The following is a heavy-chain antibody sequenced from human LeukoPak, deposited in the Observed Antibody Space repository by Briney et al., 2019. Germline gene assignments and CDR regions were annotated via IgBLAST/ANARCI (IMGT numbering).Heavy chain of an antibody. CDR1: GGSFSGYY. CDR2: IYTSGST. D-gene: IGHD3-16*01. J-gene: IGHJ4*02. CDR3: ARDVRGGATDY. V-gene: IGHV4-4*07. Sequence: SETLSLTXAVYGGSFSGYYWSWIRQPAGKGLEWIGRIYTSGSTNYNPSLKSRVTMSVDTSKNQFSLKLSSVTAADTAVYYCARDVRGGATDYWGQGTLVTVSS.